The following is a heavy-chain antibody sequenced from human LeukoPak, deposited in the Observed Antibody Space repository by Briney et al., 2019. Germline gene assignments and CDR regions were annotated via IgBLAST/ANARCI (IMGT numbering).Heavy chain of an antibody. J-gene: IGHJ4*02. CDR1: GGSISSSNYY. Sequence: KASETLSLTCTVSGGSISSSNYYWGWIRQPPGKGLEWIGSIFYSGSTYYNPSLKSRVTISADTSKNQFSLNLNSVTAADTAVYYCARTGGWSTILEFGDFHFWGQGTLVTVSS. V-gene: IGHV4-39*01. CDR2: IFYSGST. D-gene: IGHD3-9*01. CDR3: ARTGGWSTILEFGDFHF.